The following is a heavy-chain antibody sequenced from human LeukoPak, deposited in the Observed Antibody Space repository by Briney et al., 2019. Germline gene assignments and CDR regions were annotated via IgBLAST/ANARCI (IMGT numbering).Heavy chain of an antibody. CDR1: GFTFSSYA. D-gene: IGHD3-10*01. Sequence: PGGSLRLSCAASGFTFSSYAMSWVRQAPGKGLEWVSCISSSGSTIYYADSVKGRFTISRDNAKNSLYLQMNSLRAEDTAVYYCAKNHYYGSGSYDYWGQGTLVTVSS. V-gene: IGHV3-48*04. CDR2: ISSSGSTI. J-gene: IGHJ4*02. CDR3: AKNHYYGSGSYDY.